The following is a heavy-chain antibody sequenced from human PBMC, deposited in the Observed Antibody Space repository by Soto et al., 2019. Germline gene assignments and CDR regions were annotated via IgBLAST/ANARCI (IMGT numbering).Heavy chain of an antibody. Sequence: ASVKVSCKASGYTFTGYYMHWVRQAPGQGLEWMGWINPNSGGTNYAQKFQGWVTMTRDTSISTAYMELSRLRSDDTAVYYCARVGDLEASSGWFDPWGQGTLVTVSS. CDR1: GYTFTGYY. CDR3: ARVGDLEASSGWFDP. V-gene: IGHV1-2*04. J-gene: IGHJ5*02. CDR2: INPNSGGT. D-gene: IGHD3-10*01.